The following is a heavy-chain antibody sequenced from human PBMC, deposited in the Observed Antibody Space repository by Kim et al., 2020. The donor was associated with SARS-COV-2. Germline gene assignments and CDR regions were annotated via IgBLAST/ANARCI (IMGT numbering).Heavy chain of an antibody. CDR1: GYGFNDFF. V-gene: IGHV1-2*06. D-gene: IGHD2-21*01. CDR3: TRELCGGWTMNL. Sequence: ASVKVSCKASGYGFNDFFMHWMRQAPGQGLEWLGRIHAGGGDTVYAQNFQGRVTMTRDTSIYTAYLELTGLMSDDTAVYYCTRELCGGWTMNLWGQGTLVTVSS. CDR2: IHAGGGDT. J-gene: IGHJ4*02.